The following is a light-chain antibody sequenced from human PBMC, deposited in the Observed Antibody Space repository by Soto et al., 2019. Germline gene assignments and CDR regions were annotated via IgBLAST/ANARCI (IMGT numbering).Light chain of an antibody. CDR2: KAS. CDR1: QSNSTW. J-gene: IGKJ1*01. V-gene: IGKV1-5*03. CDR3: QQYNRYWT. Sequence: DLQMTQSPSTLSVSVGDRVTITCRSSQSNSTWLAWYQHKPGKAPKLLIYKASSLESGVPSRFSGSGSGTEFALTISSLEPDDFATYYCQQYNRYWTFGQGTKVEVK.